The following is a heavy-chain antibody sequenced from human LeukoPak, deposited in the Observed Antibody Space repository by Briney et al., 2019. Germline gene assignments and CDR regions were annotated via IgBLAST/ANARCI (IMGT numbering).Heavy chain of an antibody. CDR3: ARGPELERFDY. Sequence: SVKVSCKASGGTFSSYAISWVRQAPGQGLEWMGGIIPIFGTTNYAQKLQGRVTITTDESTSTAYMELSSLRSEDTAVYYCARGPELERFDYWGQGTLVTVSS. CDR1: GGTFSSYA. J-gene: IGHJ4*02. CDR2: IIPIFGTT. V-gene: IGHV1-69*05. D-gene: IGHD1-1*01.